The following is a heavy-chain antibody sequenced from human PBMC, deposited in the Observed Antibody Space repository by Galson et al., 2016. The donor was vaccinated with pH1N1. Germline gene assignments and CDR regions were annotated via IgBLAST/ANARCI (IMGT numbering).Heavy chain of an antibody. D-gene: IGHD1-1*01. V-gene: IGHV1-69*13. CDR1: GGSFAKYA. CDR2: IIPIYGTP. CDR3: ARPGRTETTKEGFAWGYGMDV. J-gene: IGHJ6*02. Sequence: SVKVSCKASGGSFAKYAVSWVRQAPGQGLEWMGRIIPIYGTPNYAQKFQDRLTITADEYTTTVYVELNSLISADTAIYYCARPGRTETTKEGFAWGYGMDVWGQGTTVTVSS.